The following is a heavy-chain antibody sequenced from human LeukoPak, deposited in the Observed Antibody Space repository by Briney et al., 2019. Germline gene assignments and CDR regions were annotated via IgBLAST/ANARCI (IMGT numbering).Heavy chain of an antibody. CDR1: GGSFSGYY. CDR2: INHSGST. V-gene: IGHV4-34*01. CDR3: ARDIGGNVWGSYRSRAGTPYYFNY. D-gene: IGHD3-16*02. Sequence: SETLSLTCAVYGGSFSGYYWSWIRQPPGKGLEWIGEINHSGSTNYNPSLKSRVTISVDTSKNQFSLKLSSVTAADTAVYYCARDIGGNVWGSYRSRAGTPYYFNYWGQGTLVTVSS. J-gene: IGHJ4*02.